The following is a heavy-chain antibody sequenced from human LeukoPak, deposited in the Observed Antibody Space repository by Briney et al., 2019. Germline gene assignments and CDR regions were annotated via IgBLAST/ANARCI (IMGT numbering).Heavy chain of an antibody. Sequence: GGSLRLSCAASGFTFSSYAMTWVRQAPGKGLEWVSSISNSGGTTYYTDSVKGRFTISRDNSKNTLYLQMNSLRADDTAVYYCARVSNQIVVVGGYWGQGTLVTVSS. V-gene: IGHV3-23*01. D-gene: IGHD3-22*01. CDR1: GFTFSSYA. CDR2: ISNSGGTT. CDR3: ARVSNQIVVVGGY. J-gene: IGHJ4*02.